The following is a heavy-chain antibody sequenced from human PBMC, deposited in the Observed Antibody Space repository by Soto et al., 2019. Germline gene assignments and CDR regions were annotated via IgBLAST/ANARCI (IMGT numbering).Heavy chain of an antibody. CDR3: ARDLVSTIGDFDY. CDR1: GYTFTGYY. CDR2: INPNSGAS. Sequence: QVQLVQSGAEVKKPGASVKVSCKASGYTFTGYYIHWVRQAPGQGLEWMGWINPNSGASNYAQKFQGRVTMTRDTSINTAYMELSSLTSDDTAVYYCARDLVSTIGDFDYWGLGTLVTVSS. J-gene: IGHJ4*02. V-gene: IGHV1-2*02. D-gene: IGHD5-12*01.